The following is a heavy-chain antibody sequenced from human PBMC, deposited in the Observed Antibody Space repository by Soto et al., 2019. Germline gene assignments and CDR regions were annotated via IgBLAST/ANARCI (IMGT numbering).Heavy chain of an antibody. D-gene: IGHD3-10*01. CDR3: ARALSNYYGSGSYSTRYYFDY. Sequence: PSETLSLTCAVYGGSFSGYYWSWIRQPPGKGLEWIGEINHSGSTNYNPSLNSRVTISVDTSKNQFSPKLSSVTAADTAVYYCARALSNYYGSGSYSTRYYFDYWGQGTLVTVSS. CDR2: INHSGST. J-gene: IGHJ4*02. V-gene: IGHV4-34*01. CDR1: GGSFSGYY.